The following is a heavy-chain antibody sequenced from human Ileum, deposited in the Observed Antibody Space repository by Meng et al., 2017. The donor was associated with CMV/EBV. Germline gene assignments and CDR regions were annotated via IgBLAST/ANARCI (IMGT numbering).Heavy chain of an antibody. CDR1: GFSFSSYA. Sequence: YGFSFSSYAMSWVRQAPGKGLEWVSAISGSGGSTYYADSVKGRFTISRDNSKNTLYLQMNGLRAEDTAVYYCAKLLGGGVASGGFDPWGQGTLVTVSS. CDR3: AKLLGGGVASGGFDP. V-gene: IGHV3-23*01. D-gene: IGHD3-16*01. J-gene: IGHJ5*02. CDR2: ISGSGGST.